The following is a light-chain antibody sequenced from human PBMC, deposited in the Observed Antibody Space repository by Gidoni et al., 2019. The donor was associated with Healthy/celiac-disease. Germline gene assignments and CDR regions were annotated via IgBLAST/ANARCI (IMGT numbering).Light chain of an antibody. CDR1: QSVSSN. Sequence: ASQSVSSNLAWYQQKPGQAPRLLSYGASTRATGIPARFSGSGSGTEFTLTISSLQSEDFAVYYCQQYNNWPPSITFXXXTRLEIK. V-gene: IGKV3-15*01. CDR3: QQYNNWPPSIT. J-gene: IGKJ5*01. CDR2: GAS.